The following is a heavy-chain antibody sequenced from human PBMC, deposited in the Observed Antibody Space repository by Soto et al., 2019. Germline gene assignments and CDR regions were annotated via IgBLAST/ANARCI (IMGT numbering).Heavy chain of an antibody. CDR3: ARDGDWGYIAAADSFDP. J-gene: IGHJ5*02. D-gene: IGHD6-13*01. CDR1: GGTFSSYT. Sequence: QVQLVQSGAEVKKPGSSVKVSCKASGGTFSSYTISWVRQAPGQGLEWMGRIIPILGIANYAQKFQGRVTITADKATSTAYMGLSSLRSEDTAVYYCARDGDWGYIAAADSFDPWGQGTLVTVSS. CDR2: IIPILGIA. V-gene: IGHV1-69*08.